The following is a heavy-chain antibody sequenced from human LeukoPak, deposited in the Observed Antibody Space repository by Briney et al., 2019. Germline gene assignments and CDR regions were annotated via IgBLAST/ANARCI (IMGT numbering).Heavy chain of an antibody. CDR2: IYYSGST. J-gene: IGHJ4*02. CDR1: GGSISSYY. Sequence: SETLSLTCTVSGGSISSYYWSWIRQPPGKGLEWIGYIYYSGSTNYNPSLKSRVTISVDTSKNQFSLKLSSVTAADTAVYYCARVEGLDYGDYLPRFDYWGQGTLVTVSS. V-gene: IGHV4-59*01. D-gene: IGHD4-17*01. CDR3: ARVEGLDYGDYLPRFDY.